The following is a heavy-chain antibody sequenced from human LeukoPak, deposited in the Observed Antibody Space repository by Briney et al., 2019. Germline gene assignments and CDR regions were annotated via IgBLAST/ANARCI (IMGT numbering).Heavy chain of an antibody. J-gene: IGHJ1*01. D-gene: IGHD4-17*01. CDR1: GFTFSSFG. V-gene: IGHV3-30*18. CDR2: ISFDGSNQ. CDR3: AKSHPPTVTTEEGEYLQH. Sequence: GGSLRLSCAASGFTFSSFGMHWVRQAPGQGLEWVAGISFDGSNQYYADSVKGRFTIYRDNFKNTVYLQMNSLRAEETAVYYCAKSHPPTVTTEEGEYLQHWGQGTLVTVSS.